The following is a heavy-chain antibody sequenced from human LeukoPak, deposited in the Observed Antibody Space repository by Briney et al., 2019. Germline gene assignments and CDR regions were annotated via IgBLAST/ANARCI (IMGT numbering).Heavy chain of an antibody. D-gene: IGHD3-22*01. CDR1: GGTFSSYA. CDR2: IIPIFGTA. V-gene: IGHV1-69*13. Sequence: SVKVSCKASGGTFSSYAISWVRRAPGQGLEWMGGIIPIFGTANYAQKFQGRVTITADESTSTAYMELSSLRSEDTAVYYCARYDSSGYYFDYWGQGTLVTVSS. J-gene: IGHJ4*02. CDR3: ARYDSSGYYFDY.